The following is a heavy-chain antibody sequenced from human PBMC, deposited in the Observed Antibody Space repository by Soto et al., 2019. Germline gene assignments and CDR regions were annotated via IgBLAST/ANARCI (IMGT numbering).Heavy chain of an antibody. CDR2: VYFSGNT. CDR3: GSVRPSGYVLS. J-gene: IGHJ5*02. V-gene: IGHV4-59*11. CDR1: GGSLSSHY. Sequence: ETLSLTCTVSGGSLSSHYWTWIRQSPGKGLEWIGYVYFSGNTNYNPSLKSRVTISIDTSKNQFSLRLASVTAADTAFYYCGSVRPSGYVLSWGQGTLVTVSS. D-gene: IGHD6-25*01.